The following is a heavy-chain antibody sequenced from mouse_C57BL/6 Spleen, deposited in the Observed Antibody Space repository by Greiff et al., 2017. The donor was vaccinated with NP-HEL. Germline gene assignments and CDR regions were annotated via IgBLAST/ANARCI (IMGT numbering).Heavy chain of an antibody. CDR2: IYPGAGDT. J-gene: IGHJ3*01. V-gene: IGHV1-82*01. CDR1: GYAFSSSW. D-gene: IGHD2-12*01. Sequence: QVQLQQSGPELVKPGASVKISCKASGYAFSSSWMNWVKQRPGKGLEWIGRIYPGAGDTNYNGKFKGKATLTADKSSSTAYMQLSSLTSEDSAVYFCAREVPYEGIAYWGQGTLVTVSA. CDR3: AREVPYEGIAY.